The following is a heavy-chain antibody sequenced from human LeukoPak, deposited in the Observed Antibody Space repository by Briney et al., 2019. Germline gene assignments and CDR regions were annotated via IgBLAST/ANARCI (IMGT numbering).Heavy chain of an antibody. CDR2: IYYSGST. CDR1: GGSISSYY. CDR3: ARAGAPYFYYYMDV. V-gene: IGHV4-59*01. D-gene: IGHD4-17*01. Sequence: PSETLSLTCTVSGGSISSYYWSWIRQPPGKGLEWIGYIYYSGSTNYNPSLKSRVTISVDTSKNQFSLKLSSVTAADTAVYYCARAGAPYFYYYMDVWGKGTTVTVSS. J-gene: IGHJ6*03.